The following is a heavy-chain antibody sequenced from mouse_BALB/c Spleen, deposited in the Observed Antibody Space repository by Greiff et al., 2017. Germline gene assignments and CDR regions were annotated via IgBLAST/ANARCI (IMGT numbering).Heavy chain of an antibody. CDR2: IWSGGST. Sequence: VQLQESGPGLVQPSQSLSITCTVSGFSLTSYGVHWVRQSPGKGLEWLGVIWSGGSTDYNAAFISRLSISKDNSKSQVFFKMNSLQANDTAIYYCARPNRLYYDYDGFAYWGQGTLVTVSA. J-gene: IGHJ3*01. CDR3: ARPNRLYYDYDGFAY. CDR1: GFSLTSYG. V-gene: IGHV2-2*02. D-gene: IGHD2-4*01.